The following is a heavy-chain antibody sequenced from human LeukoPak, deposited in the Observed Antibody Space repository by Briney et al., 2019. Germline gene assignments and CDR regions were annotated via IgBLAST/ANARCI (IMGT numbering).Heavy chain of an antibody. J-gene: IGHJ4*02. D-gene: IGHD3-22*01. CDR1: GGTFSSYA. V-gene: IGHV1-69*04. Sequence: SVKVSCKASGGTFSSYAISWVRQAPGQGLEWMGRIIPILGIANYAQKFQGRVTITADKSTSTAYMELSSLRSEDTAVYYCARARKGYDSSGSPGYWGQGTLVTVSS. CDR3: ARARKGYDSSGSPGY. CDR2: IIPILGIA.